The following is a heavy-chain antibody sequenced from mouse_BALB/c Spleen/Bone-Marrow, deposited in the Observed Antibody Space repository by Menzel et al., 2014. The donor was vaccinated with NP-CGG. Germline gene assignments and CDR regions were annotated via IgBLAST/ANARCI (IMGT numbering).Heavy chain of an antibody. Sequence: VQLQQSGAELVRPGASVKLSCKTSGYTFTSYWINWVKQRPGQGLEWIGNIYPSDNYTNYNQKFKDKATLTVDISSTTAYMQLSSLTSEDSAVYYCTRTYEYFDYWGQGTTLTVSS. D-gene: IGHD2-3*01. CDR3: TRTYEYFDY. CDR1: GYTFTSYW. J-gene: IGHJ2*01. V-gene: IGHV1-69*02. CDR2: IYPSDNYT.